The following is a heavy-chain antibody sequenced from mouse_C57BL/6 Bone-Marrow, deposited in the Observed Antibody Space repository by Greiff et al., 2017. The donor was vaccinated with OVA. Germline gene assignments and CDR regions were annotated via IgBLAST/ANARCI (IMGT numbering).Heavy chain of an antibody. J-gene: IGHJ4*01. CDR1: GFTFSSYA. CDR3: TRDPRYYGSSYLYAMDY. CDR2: ISSGGDYI. D-gene: IGHD1-1*01. V-gene: IGHV5-9-1*02. Sequence: EVKLMESGEGLVKPGGSLKLSCAASGFTFSSYAMSWVRQTPEKRLEWVAYISSGGDYIYYADTVKGRFTISRDNARNTLYLQMSSLKSEDTAVYYCTRDPRYYGSSYLYAMDYWGQGTSVTVSS.